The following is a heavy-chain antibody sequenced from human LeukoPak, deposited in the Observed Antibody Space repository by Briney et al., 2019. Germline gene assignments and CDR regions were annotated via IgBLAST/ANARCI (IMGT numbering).Heavy chain of an antibody. J-gene: IGHJ5*02. Sequence: ASVKVSCKASGYTFTGYYMHWVRQAPGQGLEWMGWINPNSGGTNYAQKFQGRVTMTRDTSISTAYMELSRLRSDDTAVYYCARANTDFWSGYPHNWFDPWGQGTLVTVSS. CDR3: ARANTDFWSGYPHNWFDP. CDR1: GYTFTGYY. V-gene: IGHV1-2*02. D-gene: IGHD3-3*01. CDR2: INPNSGGT.